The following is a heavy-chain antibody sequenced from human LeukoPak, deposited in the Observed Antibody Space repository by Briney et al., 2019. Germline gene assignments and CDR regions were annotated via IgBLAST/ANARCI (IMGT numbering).Heavy chain of an antibody. J-gene: IGHJ5*02. D-gene: IGHD2-15*01. Sequence: GGSLRLSCAASGFTFSSFDMNWVRQAPGKGLEWVSAISGSGGSTYYADSVKGRFTISRDNSKNTLYLQMNSLRAEDTAVYYCAKDHRSGRLGGFDPWGQGTLVTVSS. CDR2: ISGSGGST. CDR1: GFTFSSFD. V-gene: IGHV3-23*01. CDR3: AKDHRSGRLGGFDP.